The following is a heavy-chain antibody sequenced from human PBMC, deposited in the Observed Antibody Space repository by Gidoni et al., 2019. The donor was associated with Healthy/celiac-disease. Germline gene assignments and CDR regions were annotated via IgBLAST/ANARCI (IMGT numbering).Heavy chain of an antibody. J-gene: IGHJ4*02. CDR1: GFTFSSYD. V-gene: IGHV3-48*03. CDR2: ISSSGSTI. D-gene: IGHD5-18*01. Sequence: EVQLVESGGGLVQLGGSLRLSCAASGFTFSSYDMNWVRQAPGKGLEWVSYISSSGSTIYYADSVKGRFTISRDNAKNSLYLQMNSLRAEDTAVYYCASERDTAMDYWGQGTLVTVSS. CDR3: ASERDTAMDY.